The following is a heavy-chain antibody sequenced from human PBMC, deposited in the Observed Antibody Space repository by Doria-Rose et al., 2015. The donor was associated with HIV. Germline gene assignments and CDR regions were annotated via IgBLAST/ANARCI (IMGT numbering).Heavy chain of an antibody. V-gene: IGHV4-31*03. CDR2: IYYSGSA. Sequence: QVQLQESGPGLVKPSQTLSLNCTVSGDSISSSGFYWNWIRHLPGKGLEWIGYIYYSGSAYYNPSLKSRLTISVDTSKNQFSLALRSVTAPDTAVYYCARGGGYDPGLYWGQGNLVTVSS. J-gene: IGHJ4*02. CDR1: GDSISSSGFY. CDR3: ARGGGYDPGLY. D-gene: IGHD5-12*01.